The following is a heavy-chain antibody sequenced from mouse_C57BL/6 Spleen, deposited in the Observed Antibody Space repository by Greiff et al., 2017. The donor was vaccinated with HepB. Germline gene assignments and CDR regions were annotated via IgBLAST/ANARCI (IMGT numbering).Heavy chain of an antibody. Sequence: EVQVVESGGGLVQPGGSLKLSCAASGFTFSDYYMYWVRQTPEKRLEWVAYISNGGGSTYYPDTVKGRFTISIDNAKNTLYLQMSRLKSEDTAMYYCARRDYDEGAMDYWGQGTSVTVSS. CDR1: GFTFSDYY. D-gene: IGHD2-4*01. J-gene: IGHJ4*01. V-gene: IGHV5-12*01. CDR3: ARRDYDEGAMDY. CDR2: ISNGGGST.